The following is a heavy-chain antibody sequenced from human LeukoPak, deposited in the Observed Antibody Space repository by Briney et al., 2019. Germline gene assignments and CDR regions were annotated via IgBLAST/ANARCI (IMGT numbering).Heavy chain of an antibody. J-gene: IGHJ4*02. Sequence: GGSLRLSCAASGFTFSSYWMSWVRQAPGKGLEWVANIKQDGSEKYYVDSVKGRFTISRDNAKNSLYLQMNSLRAEDMALYYCAKGGITMVRGVIQWGQGTLVTVSS. CDR1: GFTFSSYW. CDR2: IKQDGSEK. V-gene: IGHV3-7*03. CDR3: AKGGITMVRGVIQ. D-gene: IGHD3-10*01.